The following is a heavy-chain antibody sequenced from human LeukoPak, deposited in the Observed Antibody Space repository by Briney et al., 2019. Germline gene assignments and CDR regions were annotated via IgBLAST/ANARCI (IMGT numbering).Heavy chain of an antibody. Sequence: SETLSLTCAVYGGSFSGYYWSWIRQPPGKGLEWIGEINHSGSTNYNPSLKSRVAISVDTSKNQFSLKLSSVTAADTAVYYCATAHYDYGDDYWGQGTLVTVSS. D-gene: IGHD4-17*01. CDR3: ATAHYDYGDDY. J-gene: IGHJ4*02. CDR2: INHSGST. CDR1: GGSFSGYY. V-gene: IGHV4-34*01.